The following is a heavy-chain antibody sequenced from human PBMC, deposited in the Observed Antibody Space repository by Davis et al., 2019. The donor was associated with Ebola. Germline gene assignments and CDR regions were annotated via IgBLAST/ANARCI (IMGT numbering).Heavy chain of an antibody. CDR1: GGTFNTFA. V-gene: IGHV1-69*13. CDR3: ARDGGSRSYDNFQD. D-gene: IGHD3-10*01. Sequence: SVKVSCKTSGGTFNTFALSWVRQAPGRALEWMGGIIPIYGAADYAQKFQGRVTITADEFTTTTYMELTSLRSEDTAVYYCARDGGSRSYDNFQDWGQGTRVTVSS. J-gene: IGHJ1*01. CDR2: IIPIYGAA.